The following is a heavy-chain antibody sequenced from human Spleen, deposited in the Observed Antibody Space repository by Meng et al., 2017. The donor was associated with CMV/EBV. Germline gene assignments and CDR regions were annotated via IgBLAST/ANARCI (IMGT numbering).Heavy chain of an antibody. D-gene: IGHD4-17*01. J-gene: IGHJ4*02. CDR3: AKEDYGDYNDY. Sequence: GGSLRLSCAASGFTVSTTYMNWVRQAPGKGLEWVSTVYSGGSTLYADSVKGRFTISRDNSKNTLYLQMNSLRAEDTAVYYCAKEDYGDYNDYWGQGTLVTVSS. V-gene: IGHV3-53*01. CDR2: VYSGGST. CDR1: GFTVSTTY.